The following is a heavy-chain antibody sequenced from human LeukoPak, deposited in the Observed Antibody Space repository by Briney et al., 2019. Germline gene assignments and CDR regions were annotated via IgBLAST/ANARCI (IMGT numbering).Heavy chain of an antibody. J-gene: IGHJ4*02. CDR2: IYHSGST. Sequence: SETLSLTCTVSGYSISSGYYWGWIRQPPGKGLEWIGSIYHSGSTYYNPSPKSRVTISVDTSKNQFSLKLSSVTAADTAVYYCAREGEYYYGSSGYYPFGYWGQGTLVTVSS. V-gene: IGHV4-38-2*02. D-gene: IGHD3-22*01. CDR1: GYSISSGYY. CDR3: AREGEYYYGSSGYYPFGY.